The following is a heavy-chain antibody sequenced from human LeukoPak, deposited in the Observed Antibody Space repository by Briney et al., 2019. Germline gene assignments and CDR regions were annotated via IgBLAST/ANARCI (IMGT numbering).Heavy chain of an antibody. CDR3: ARVRGDFWSGYSDY. J-gene: IGHJ4*02. D-gene: IGHD3-3*01. CDR1: GFSFSNYG. Sequence: PGGSLRLSCAASGFSFSNYGMHWVRQAPGKGPEWVAVIWNDGSNKYYADSVKGRFTISRDNSKNTLYLQMSSLRAEDTAVYYCARVRGDFWSGYSDYWGQGTLVTVSS. CDR2: IWNDGSNK. V-gene: IGHV3-30*19.